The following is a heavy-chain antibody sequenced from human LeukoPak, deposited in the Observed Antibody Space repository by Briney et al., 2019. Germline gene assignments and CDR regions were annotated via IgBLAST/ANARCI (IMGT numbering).Heavy chain of an antibody. CDR1: GFTFSSYS. CDR3: ARDRTIISSSWQN. CDR2: ISSSSSYI. Sequence: GGSLRLSCAASGFTFSSYSMNWVRQAPGKGLEWVSSISSSSSYIYYADSVKGRFTISRDNAKNSLYLQMNSLRAEDTAVYYCARDRTIISSSWQNWGQGTLVTVSS. V-gene: IGHV3-21*01. J-gene: IGHJ4*02. D-gene: IGHD6-13*01.